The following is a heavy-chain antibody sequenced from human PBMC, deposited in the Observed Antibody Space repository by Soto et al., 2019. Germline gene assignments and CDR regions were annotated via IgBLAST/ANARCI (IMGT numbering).Heavy chain of an antibody. CDR1: GGSVNSGTDY. Sequence: SETLSLTCTVSGGSVNSGTDYWSWIRQPPGKGLEWIGYTSNSGSAKYNPSLKSRVTISIDTSKNKLSIKMTSMTAADTAVYYCARDMHDGFTHYFDPWGQGTLVTVSS. CDR3: ARDMHDGFTHYFDP. J-gene: IGHJ5*02. D-gene: IGHD1-26*01. CDR2: TSNSGSA. V-gene: IGHV4-61*01.